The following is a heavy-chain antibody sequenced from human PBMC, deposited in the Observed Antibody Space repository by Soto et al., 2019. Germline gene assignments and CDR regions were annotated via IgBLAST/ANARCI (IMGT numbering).Heavy chain of an antibody. D-gene: IGHD3-22*01. J-gene: IGHJ4*02. CDR2: ISYDRGNK. V-gene: IGHV3-30*18. Sequence: GGSLRLSCAASGFTFSSYGMHWVRQAPGKGLEWVAVISYDRGNKYYADSVKGRFTISRDNSKNTLYLQMNSLRAEDTAVHYCAKAAMIVVVMEGFFDYWGQGTLVTVSS. CDR3: AKAAMIVVVMEGFFDY. CDR1: GFTFSSYG.